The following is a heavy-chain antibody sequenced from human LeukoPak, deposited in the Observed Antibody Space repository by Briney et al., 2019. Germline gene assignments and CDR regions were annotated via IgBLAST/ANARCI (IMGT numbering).Heavy chain of an antibody. J-gene: IGHJ6*02. CDR1: GYTLTELS. CDR2: FDPEDGET. D-gene: IGHD5-18*01. Sequence: ASVKVSCKVSGYTLTELSMHWVRQAPGKGLEWMGGFDPEDGETTYAQKFQGRVTMTEDTSTDTAYMELSSLRSEDTAVYYCATERGAYSYGYAPTYYYYGMDVWGQGTTVTVSS. CDR3: ATERGAYSYGYAPTYYYYGMDV. V-gene: IGHV1-24*01.